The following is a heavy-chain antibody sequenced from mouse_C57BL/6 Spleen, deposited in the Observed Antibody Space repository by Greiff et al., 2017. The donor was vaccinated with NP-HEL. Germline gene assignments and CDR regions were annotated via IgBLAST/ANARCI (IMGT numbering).Heavy chain of an antibody. CDR2: IYPGDGDT. CDR3: ARRYDGYLFYAMDY. CDR1: GYAFSSYW. D-gene: IGHD2-3*01. J-gene: IGHJ4*01. V-gene: IGHV1-80*01. Sequence: QVQLQQSGAELVKPGASVKISCKASGYAFSSYWMNWVKQRPGKGLEWIGQIYPGDGDTNYNGKFKGKATLTADKSSSTAYMQLSSLTSEDSAVYFCARRYDGYLFYAMDYWGQGTSVTVSS.